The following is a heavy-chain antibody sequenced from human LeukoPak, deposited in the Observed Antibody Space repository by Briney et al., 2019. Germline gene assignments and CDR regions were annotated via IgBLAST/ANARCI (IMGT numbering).Heavy chain of an antibody. J-gene: IGHJ6*02. CDR1: GFTFDDYA. CDR2: ISGDGGST. Sequence: GGSLRLSCAASGFTFDDYAMHWVRQAPGKGLEWVSLISGDGGSTCYADSVKGRFTISRDNSKNSLYLQMNSLRTEDTALYYCAKGLWFGEPLSYYYYYGMDVWGQGTTVTVSS. V-gene: IGHV3-43*02. CDR3: AKGLWFGEPLSYYYYYGMDV. D-gene: IGHD3-10*01.